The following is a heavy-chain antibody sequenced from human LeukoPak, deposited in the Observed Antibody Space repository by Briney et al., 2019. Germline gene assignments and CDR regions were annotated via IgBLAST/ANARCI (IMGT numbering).Heavy chain of an antibody. CDR2: INPNSGGT. J-gene: IGHJ5*02. CDR3: AREAIAAAAPNWFDP. CDR1: GYTFTGYY. V-gene: IGHV1-2*02. D-gene: IGHD6-13*01. Sequence: ASVKVSCKASGYTFTGYYMHWVRQAPGQGLEWMGWINPNSGGTNYAQKFQGRVTMTRDTSISTAYMELSRLRSDDTAVYYCAREAIAAAAPNWFDPWGQGTLVTVSS.